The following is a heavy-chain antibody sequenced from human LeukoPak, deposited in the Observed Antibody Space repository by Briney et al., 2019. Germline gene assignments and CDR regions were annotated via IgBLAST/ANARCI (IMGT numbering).Heavy chain of an antibody. D-gene: IGHD3-3*01. CDR3: ARGPPYYDFWSGYYDY. CDR1: GYTFTSYG. CDR2: ISAYNGNT. J-gene: IGHJ4*02. V-gene: IGHV1-18*01. Sequence: AASVKVSCKASGYTFTSYGISWVRQAPGQGLEWMGWISAYNGNTNYAQKLQGRVTMTTDTSTSTAYMELRSLRSDDTAVYYCARGPPYYDFWSGYYDYWGQGTLVTVSS.